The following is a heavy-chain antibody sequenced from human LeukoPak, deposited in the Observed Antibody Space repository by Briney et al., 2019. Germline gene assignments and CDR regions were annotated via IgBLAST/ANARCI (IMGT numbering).Heavy chain of an antibody. CDR2: ITGEAGTS. Sequence: GGSLRLSCAASGFTFGDYAMHWVRQVPGKGLEWVSLITGEAGTSKYADSVKGRFTISRDNGRNSLYLQMNSLRAEDTAVYYCAKVGGSYYFFHWGQGTLVTVSS. D-gene: IGHD1-26*01. CDR3: AKVGGSYYFFH. CDR1: GFTFGDYA. V-gene: IGHV3-43*02. J-gene: IGHJ4*02.